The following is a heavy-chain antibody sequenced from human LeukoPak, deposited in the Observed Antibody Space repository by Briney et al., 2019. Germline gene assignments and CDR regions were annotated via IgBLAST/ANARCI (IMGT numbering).Heavy chain of an antibody. J-gene: IGHJ4*01. V-gene: IGHV3-30-3*01. Sequence: GGSPRLSCAASGFTFSSYSIHWVRQAPGKGLEWVAVISYDGSNKYYSDSVKGRFTISRDNSKNTLYLQMNSLRPEDTAVYYCARTHYGSGSSGFDYWGEGTVVTVSS. D-gene: IGHD3-10*01. CDR2: ISYDGSNK. CDR1: GFTFSSYS. CDR3: ARTHYGSGSSGFDY.